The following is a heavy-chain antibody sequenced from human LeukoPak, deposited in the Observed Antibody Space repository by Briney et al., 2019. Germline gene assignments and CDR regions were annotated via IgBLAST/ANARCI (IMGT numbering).Heavy chain of an antibody. V-gene: IGHV1-2*02. CDR3: ARGLWGDTGFDI. J-gene: IGHJ3*02. CDR2: INPNSGGT. CDR1: GYIFSDYY. Sequence: ASVKVSCKASGYIFSDYYMHWVRQAPGQGLEWMGWINPNSGGTNYAQKFQGRVTMTRDTSISTVDMELSRLRSDDTAVYYCARGLWGDTGFDIWGQGTMVTVSS. D-gene: IGHD5-18*01.